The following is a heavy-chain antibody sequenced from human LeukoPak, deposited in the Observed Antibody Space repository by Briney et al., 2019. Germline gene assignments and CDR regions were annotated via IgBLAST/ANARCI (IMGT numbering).Heavy chain of an antibody. CDR2: ISGSGGST. Sequence: GGSLRLSCAASGFTFSSYAMSWVRQAPGKGLEWVSAISGSGGSTYYADSVKGRFTISRDNSKNTLYLQMNSLRAEDTAVYYCARVQYSSSHYFDYWGQGTLVTVSS. J-gene: IGHJ4*02. V-gene: IGHV3-23*01. CDR1: GFTFSSYA. D-gene: IGHD6-6*01. CDR3: ARVQYSSSHYFDY.